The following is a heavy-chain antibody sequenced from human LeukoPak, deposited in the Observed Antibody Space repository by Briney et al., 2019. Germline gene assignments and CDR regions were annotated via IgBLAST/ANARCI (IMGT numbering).Heavy chain of an antibody. CDR1: GFTFSSHW. V-gene: IGHV3-7*01. J-gene: IGHJ4*02. CDR3: ARGGFFRYSGTSGDF. D-gene: IGHD1-26*01. Sequence: GGSLRLSCAASGFTFSSHWMSWVRQAPGKGLEWVANIRQDGGETYYVDSVKGRFTVSRDNAKNSLYLQMNSLRAEDTALYYCARGGFFRYSGTSGDFWGQGSQVTVSS. CDR2: IRQDGGET.